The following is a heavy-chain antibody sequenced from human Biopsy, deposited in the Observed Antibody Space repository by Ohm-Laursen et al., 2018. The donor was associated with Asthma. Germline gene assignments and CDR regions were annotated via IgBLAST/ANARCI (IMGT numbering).Heavy chain of an antibody. Sequence: TLSLTCAVSGDSIDSGDYSWTWIRQSPGVGLEWIGYIYRNGNTYYNPPLKNRVTISIDRSKNQFSLRLRCVTAADTAVYYCARGWNCGGDCYSLDSWGQGTLVTVSS. CDR1: GDSIDSGDYS. CDR3: ARGWNCGGDCYSLDS. V-gene: IGHV4-30-2*06. J-gene: IGHJ4*02. D-gene: IGHD2-21*02. CDR2: IYRNGNT.